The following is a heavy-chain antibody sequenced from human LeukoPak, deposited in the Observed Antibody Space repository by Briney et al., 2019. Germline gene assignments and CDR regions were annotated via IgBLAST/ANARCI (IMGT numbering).Heavy chain of an antibody. CDR3: ARDKFVTTGGLDY. V-gene: IGHV3-11*05. Sequence: GGSLRLSCAASGFTFSDYYMNWIRQAPGKGLEWVSYISGSSSYTNYADSMKGRFTISRDNAKNSLYLQMNSLRAEDTAVYYCARDKFVTTGGLDYWGQGTLVTVSS. D-gene: IGHD4-17*01. CDR2: ISGSSSYT. J-gene: IGHJ4*02. CDR1: GFTFSDYY.